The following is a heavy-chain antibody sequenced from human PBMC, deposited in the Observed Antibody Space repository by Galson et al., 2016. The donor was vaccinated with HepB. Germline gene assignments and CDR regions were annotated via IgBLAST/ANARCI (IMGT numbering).Heavy chain of an antibody. CDR2: ITSRMDYT. Sequence: SLRLSCAASGFIFNEYYMTWIRQAPGKGLEWLAYITSRMDYTRYADSVRGRFTISRDNAKNSVYLQMNSLRAEDPAVYYSARFWVGSGGPYFDYWGQGTLVIVSS. J-gene: IGHJ4*02. CDR3: ARFWVGSGGPYFDY. V-gene: IGHV3-11*06. D-gene: IGHD6-25*01. CDR1: GFIFNEYY.